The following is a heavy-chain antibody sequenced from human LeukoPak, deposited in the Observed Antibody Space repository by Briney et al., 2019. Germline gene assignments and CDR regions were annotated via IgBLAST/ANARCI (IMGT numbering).Heavy chain of an antibody. D-gene: IGHD3-22*01. CDR2: INHSGST. Sequence: SETLSLTCAVYVESFSGHYWSWIRQPPGKGLEWIGEINHSGSTNYNPSLKSRVTISVDTSENQFSLKLSSVTAADTAVYYCARQSPHYYDSSGPLLGWGQGTLVTVSS. J-gene: IGHJ4*02. CDR1: VESFSGHY. V-gene: IGHV4-34*01. CDR3: ARQSPHYYDSSGPLLG.